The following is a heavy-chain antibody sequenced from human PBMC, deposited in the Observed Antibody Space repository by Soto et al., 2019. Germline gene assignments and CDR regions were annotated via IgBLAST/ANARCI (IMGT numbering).Heavy chain of an antibody. D-gene: IGHD4-17*01. V-gene: IGHV3-48*01. J-gene: IGHJ1*01. CDR3: ATTVPTSRVQH. Sequence: GGSLRLSCVASEFAFSIYSMNWVRQAPGKGLEWLSYISVSSTNIYYADSVRGRFTISRDNAKNSLFLQMNSLRAEDTAVYYCATTVPTSRVQHWGQGTLVTVSS. CDR2: ISVSSTNI. CDR1: EFAFSIYS.